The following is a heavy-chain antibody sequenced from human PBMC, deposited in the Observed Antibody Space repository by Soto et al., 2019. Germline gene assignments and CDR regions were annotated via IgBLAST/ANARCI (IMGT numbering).Heavy chain of an antibody. CDR3: AREGVLRYFDSPDY. D-gene: IGHD3-9*01. CDR1: GYTFTSYA. CDR2: INAGNGNT. V-gene: IGHV1-3*01. Sequence: ASLKVSCKASGYTFTSYAMHWVRQAPGQRLEWMGWINAGNGNTKYSQKFQGRVTITRDTSASTAYMELSSLRSEDTAVYYCAREGVLRYFDSPDYWGQGTLVTVSS. J-gene: IGHJ4*02.